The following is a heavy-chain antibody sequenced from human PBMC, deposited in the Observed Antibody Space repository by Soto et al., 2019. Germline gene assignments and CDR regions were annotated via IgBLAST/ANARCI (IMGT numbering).Heavy chain of an antibody. CDR1: GGSISSGGYY. D-gene: IGHD3-10*01. CDR3: ARVLRITMVRGVTNYFDY. Sequence: PSETLSLTCTVSGGSISSGGYYWSWIRQHPGKGLEWIGYIYYSGSTYYNPSLKSRVTISVDTSKNHFSLKLSSVTAADTAVYYFARVLRITMVRGVTNYFDYWGQGTLVTVSS. V-gene: IGHV4-31*03. CDR2: IYYSGST. J-gene: IGHJ4*02.